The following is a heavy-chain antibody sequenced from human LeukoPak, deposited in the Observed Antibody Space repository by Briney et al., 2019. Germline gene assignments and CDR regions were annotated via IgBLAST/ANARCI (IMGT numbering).Heavy chain of an antibody. CDR1: GVSISSYY. CDR2: IYYSGST. D-gene: IGHD3-22*01. V-gene: IGHV4-59*01. Sequence: SETLSLTCTASGVSISSYYWSWIRQPPGKGLEWIGYIYYSGSTNYNPSLKSRVTISVDTSKNQFSLKLSSVTAADTAVYYCARSYDSSGYYYVGAFDIWGQGTMVTVSS. J-gene: IGHJ3*02. CDR3: ARSYDSSGYYYVGAFDI.